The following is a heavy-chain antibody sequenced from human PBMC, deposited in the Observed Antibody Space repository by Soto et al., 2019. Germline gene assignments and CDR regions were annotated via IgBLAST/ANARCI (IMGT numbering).Heavy chain of an antibody. Sequence: SETLSLTCTFSCGSIISSSYYWGWIRQPPGKGLEWIGSIYYSGSTYYNPSLKSRVTISVDTSKNQFSLKLSSVTAADTAVYYCARQKYYYDSSGYYPYYYYYGMDVWGQGTTVTVSS. V-gene: IGHV4-39*01. CDR1: CGSIISSSYY. J-gene: IGHJ6*02. D-gene: IGHD3-22*01. CDR3: ARQKYYYDSSGYYPYYYYYGMDV. CDR2: IYYSGST.